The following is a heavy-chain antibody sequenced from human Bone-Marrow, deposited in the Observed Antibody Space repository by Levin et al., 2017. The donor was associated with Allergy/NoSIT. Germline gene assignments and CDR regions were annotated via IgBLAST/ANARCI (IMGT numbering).Heavy chain of an antibody. V-gene: IGHV1-24*01. D-gene: IGHD5-18*01. Sequence: ASVKVSYKVSGYTLTELSMHWVRQAPGKGLEWMGGFDPEDGETIYAQKFQGRVTMTEDTSTDTAYMELSSLRSEDTAVYYCATPGVDTAMASFDYWGQGTLVTVSS. CDR2: FDPEDGET. CDR3: ATPGVDTAMASFDY. CDR1: GYTLTELS. J-gene: IGHJ4*02.